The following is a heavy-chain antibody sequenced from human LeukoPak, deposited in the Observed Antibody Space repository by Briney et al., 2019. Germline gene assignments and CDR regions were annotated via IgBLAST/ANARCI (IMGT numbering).Heavy chain of an antibody. CDR2: INHSGST. V-gene: IGHV4-34*01. Sequence: SETLSLTCAVYGGSFSGYYWSWIRQPPGKGLEWIGEINHSGSTNYNPSLKSRVTISVDTSKNQFSLKLSSVTAADTAVYYCARAAGRCDYWGQGTLVTVSS. CDR1: GGSFSGYY. J-gene: IGHJ4*02. CDR3: ARAAGRCDY.